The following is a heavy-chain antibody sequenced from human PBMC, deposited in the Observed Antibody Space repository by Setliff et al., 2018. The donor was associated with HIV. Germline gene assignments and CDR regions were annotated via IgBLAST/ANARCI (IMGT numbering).Heavy chain of an antibody. D-gene: IGHD3-22*01. V-gene: IGHV4-61*02. CDR1: GGSISSGSYY. CDR2: IYTSGST. CDR3: ARQNYYDISGYYARPLDFDS. Sequence: SETLSLTCTVSGGSISSGSYYWSWIRQPAGKGLEWIGRIYTSGSTKYNPSLKSRVTISVDTSKNQFSLKVSSVTAADTAVYYCARQNYYDISGYYARPLDFDSWGQGVLVTVSS. J-gene: IGHJ4*02.